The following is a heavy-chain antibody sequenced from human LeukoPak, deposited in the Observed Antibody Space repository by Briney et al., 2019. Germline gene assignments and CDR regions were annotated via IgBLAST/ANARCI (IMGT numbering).Heavy chain of an antibody. V-gene: IGHV3-23*01. J-gene: IGHJ6*02. Sequence: PGGSLRLSCAASGFTFSSDAMNWVRLAPGKGLEWVSSVGGSSGGSTQYADSVKGRFTISRDNSKNTLYLQMNSLRAEDTGVYYCAKVGAAWDYYGMDVWGQGTTVTVSS. CDR2: VGGSSGGST. CDR1: GFTFSSDA. D-gene: IGHD1-26*01. CDR3: AKVGAAWDYYGMDV.